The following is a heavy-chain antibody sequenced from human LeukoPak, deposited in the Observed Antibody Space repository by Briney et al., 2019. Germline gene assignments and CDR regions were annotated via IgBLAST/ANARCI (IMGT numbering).Heavy chain of an antibody. CDR1: GGSISSGDYY. CDR2: IYYSGST. V-gene: IGHV4-30-4*08. D-gene: IGHD3-22*01. Sequence: SQTLSLTCTVSGGSISSGDYYWSWIRQPPGKGLEWIGYIYYSGSTYYNPSLKSRVTISVDTSKNQFSLKPSSVTAADTAVYYCAREFDSSGYYTPSFDYWGQGTLVTVSS. J-gene: IGHJ4*02. CDR3: AREFDSSGYYTPSFDY.